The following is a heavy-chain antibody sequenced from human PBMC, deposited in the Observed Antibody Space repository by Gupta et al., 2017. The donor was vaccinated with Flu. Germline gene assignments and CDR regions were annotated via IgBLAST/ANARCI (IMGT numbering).Heavy chain of an antibody. CDR3: ARDYYDSSGYESPPWFDP. CDR1: GYSISSGYY. Sequence: QVQLQESCPGLVKPSETLSLTCAVSGYSISSGYYWGWIRQPPGKGLGWIGSIYHSGSTYYNPSLKSRVTISVDTSKNQFSLKLSSVTAADTAVYYCARDYYDSSGYESPPWFDPWGQGTLVTVSS. D-gene: IGHD3-22*01. V-gene: IGHV4-38-2*02. CDR2: IYHSGST. J-gene: IGHJ5*02.